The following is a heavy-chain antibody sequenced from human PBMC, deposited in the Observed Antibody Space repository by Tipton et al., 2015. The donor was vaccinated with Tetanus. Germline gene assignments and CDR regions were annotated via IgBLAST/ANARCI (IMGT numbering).Heavy chain of an antibody. V-gene: IGHV3-21*01. Sequence: QLVQSGGGLVKPGGSLRLSCAASGFTFSSYSLSWVRQAPGEGLEWVSSISVSSRYTYYADSVKGRFTISRDDAKNSLYLQMNSLRAEDTAVYYCARAGGGWECYSAYWGQGILLPVSS. CDR3: ARAGGGWECYSAY. CDR1: GFTFSSYS. J-gene: IGHJ4*02. CDR2: ISVSSRYT. D-gene: IGHD2-15*01.